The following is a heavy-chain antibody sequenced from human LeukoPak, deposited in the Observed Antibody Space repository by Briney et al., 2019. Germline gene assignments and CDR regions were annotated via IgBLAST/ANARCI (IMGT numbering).Heavy chain of an antibody. J-gene: IGHJ6*03. Sequence: GGSLRLSCAASGFTFSSYSMNWVRQAPGKGLEWVSYISSSSSTIYYADSVKGRFTISRDNAKNSLYLQMNSLRAEDTAVYYCASLHFIIAVHGAYMDVWGKGTTVTVSS. CDR2: ISSSSSTI. V-gene: IGHV3-48*01. CDR3: ASLHFIIAVHGAYMDV. CDR1: GFTFSSYS. D-gene: IGHD6-19*01.